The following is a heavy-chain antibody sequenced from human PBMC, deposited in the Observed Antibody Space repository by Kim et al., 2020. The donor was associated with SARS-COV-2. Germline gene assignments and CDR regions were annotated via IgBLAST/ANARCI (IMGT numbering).Heavy chain of an antibody. J-gene: IGHJ4*02. V-gene: IGHV3-23*01. Sequence: GGSLRLSCAASGFTFSSFAMSWVRQAPGKGPESVSVISTSGTNTYYADSVKGRFTISRDNAKNTLYLQLSSLRADDTAVYFCAKDWYTLADSLAGTSDYWGQGTLVTVSS. D-gene: IGHD1-20*01. CDR3: AKDWYTLADSLAGTSDY. CDR1: GFTFSSFA. CDR2: ISTSGTNT.